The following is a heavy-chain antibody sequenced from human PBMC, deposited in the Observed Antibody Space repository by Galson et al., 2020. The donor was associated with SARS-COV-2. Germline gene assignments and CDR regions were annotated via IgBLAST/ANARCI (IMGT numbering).Heavy chain of an antibody. D-gene: IGHD3-3*01. CDR2: INELGDFV. CDR1: GFIFSHYF. V-gene: IGHV3-11*01. CDR3: ARDRLSGQCGDWHFEF. Sequence: GGSLRLSCEGSGFIFSHYFMTWIRQAPGKGLEWIAYINELGDFVHYADSVKGRFTVTRDNAANSLYLQMNSLTVEDTAVYFCARDRLSGQCGDWHFEFWGRGAQATVSS. J-gene: IGHJ2*01.